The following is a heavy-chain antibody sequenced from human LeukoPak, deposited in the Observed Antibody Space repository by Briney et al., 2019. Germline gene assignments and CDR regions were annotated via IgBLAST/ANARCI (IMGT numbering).Heavy chain of an antibody. Sequence: SVKVSCKASGGTFSSYAISWVRQAPGQGLEWMGGIIPIFGTATYAQKFQGRVTITTDESTSTAYMELSSLRSEDTAVYYCARASRIAAAGTLAGWFDPWGQGTLVTVSS. CDR1: GGTFSSYA. J-gene: IGHJ5*02. CDR3: ARASRIAAAGTLAGWFDP. V-gene: IGHV1-69*05. CDR2: IIPIFGTA. D-gene: IGHD6-13*01.